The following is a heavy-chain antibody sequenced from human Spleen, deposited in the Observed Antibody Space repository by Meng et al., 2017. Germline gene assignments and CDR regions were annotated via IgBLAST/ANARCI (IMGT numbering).Heavy chain of an antibody. CDR3: ARDEDISAAGKLFGDY. CDR1: GYTFTGYY. V-gene: IGHV1-2*02. J-gene: IGHJ4*02. Sequence: QVQLGQSGAEVKKPGVSVKVSCKASGYTFTGYYMHWVRQAPGQGLEWMGWINPNSGGTNYAQKFQGRVTMTRDTSISTAYMELSRLRSDDTAVYYCARDEDISAAGKLFGDYWGQGTLVTVSS. D-gene: IGHD6-13*01. CDR2: INPNSGGT.